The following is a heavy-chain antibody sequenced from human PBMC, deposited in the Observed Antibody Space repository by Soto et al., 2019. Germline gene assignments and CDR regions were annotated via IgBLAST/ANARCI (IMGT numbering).Heavy chain of an antibody. CDR3: ARDATIVGATSGMDV. D-gene: IGHD1-26*01. CDR2: ISAYNGNT. CDR1: GYTFTSYG. J-gene: IGHJ6*02. V-gene: IGHV1-18*01. Sequence: QVQLVQSGAEVKKPGASVKVSCKASGYTFTSYGISWVRQAPGQGLEWMGWISAYNGNTNYAQKLQGRVTMTTDTATSTAYMELSSRRSDDTAVYYCARDATIVGATSGMDVWGQGTTFTVSS.